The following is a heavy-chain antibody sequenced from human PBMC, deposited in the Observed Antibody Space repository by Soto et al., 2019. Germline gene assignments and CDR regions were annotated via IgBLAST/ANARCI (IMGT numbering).Heavy chain of an antibody. D-gene: IGHD2-2*01. CDR1: GYTFTSYD. V-gene: IGHV1-8*01. CDR2: MNPESRNT. CDR3: ARFVRHQLPTIDF. Sequence: QVQLVQSGAEVKEPGASVRVSCKASGYTFTSYDINWVRQATGQGLEWMGWMNPESRNTGYAQKFQGRVTMTRDASISTDYMELNSLRSDDTAVYYCARFVRHQLPTIDFWGQGTLVTVSS. J-gene: IGHJ4*02.